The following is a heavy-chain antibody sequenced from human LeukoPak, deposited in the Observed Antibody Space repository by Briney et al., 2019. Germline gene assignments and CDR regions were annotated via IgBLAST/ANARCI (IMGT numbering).Heavy chain of an antibody. D-gene: IGHD3-22*01. CDR3: ARLPYYYDSSGNDY. Sequence: GASVKVSCKASGHTFTGYYMHWVRQAPGQGLEWMGWINPNSGGTNHAQKFQGRVTMTRDTSISTAYMELSRLRFDDTAVYYCARLPYYYDSSGNDYWGQGTLVTVSS. J-gene: IGHJ4*02. V-gene: IGHV1-2*02. CDR2: INPNSGGT. CDR1: GHTFTGYY.